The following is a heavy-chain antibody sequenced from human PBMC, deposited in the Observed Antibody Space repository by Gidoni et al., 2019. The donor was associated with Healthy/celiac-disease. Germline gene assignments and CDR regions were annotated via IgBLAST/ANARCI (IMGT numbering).Heavy chain of an antibody. D-gene: IGHD3-9*01. V-gene: IGHV4-39*01. CDR2: IYYSGST. J-gene: IGHJ6*02. Sequence: QLQLQESGPGLVQPSDTLFLTCTVSCGSISTSSSYWGWIRQPPGKGLEWIGSIYYSGSTYNNPSHKGRVTISVDTSKNQFSLELSSVTAADTAVYYCARRYDILTGYYALGNYYYGMDVWGQGTTVTVSS. CDR3: ARRYDILTGYYALGNYYYGMDV. CDR1: CGSISTSSSY.